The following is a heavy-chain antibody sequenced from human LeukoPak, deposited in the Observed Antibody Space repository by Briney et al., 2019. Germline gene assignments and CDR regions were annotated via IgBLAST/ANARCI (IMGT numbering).Heavy chain of an antibody. CDR2: IKQDGSER. D-gene: IGHD3-22*01. Sequence: PGGSLRLSCEASGFSMSVYWMSWVRQAPGKGLEWVGNIKQDGSERNYVDSVKGRFTISRDNAKRSLYLQMNSLRAEDTAVYYCARDWGAYYHFFDYWGQGNPGHRLL. V-gene: IGHV3-7*01. CDR3: ARDWGAYYHFFDY. CDR1: GFSMSVYW. J-gene: IGHJ4*02.